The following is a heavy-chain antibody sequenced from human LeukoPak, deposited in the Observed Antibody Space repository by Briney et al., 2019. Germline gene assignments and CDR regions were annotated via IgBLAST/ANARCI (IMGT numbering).Heavy chain of an antibody. CDR1: GFTFSDYY. V-gene: IGHV3-30*18. D-gene: IGHD3-22*01. Sequence: GGSLRLSCAASGFTFSDYYMSWIRQAPGKGLEWVAVISYDGSNKYYADSVKGRFTISRDNSKNTLYLQMNSLRAEDTAVYYCAKEETYYYDSSGYGNNAFDIWGQGTMVTVSS. CDR3: AKEETYYYDSSGYGNNAFDI. J-gene: IGHJ3*02. CDR2: ISYDGSNK.